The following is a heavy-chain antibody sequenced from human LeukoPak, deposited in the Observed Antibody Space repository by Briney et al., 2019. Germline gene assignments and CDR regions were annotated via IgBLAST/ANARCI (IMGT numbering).Heavy chain of an antibody. D-gene: IGHD3-16*01. J-gene: IGHJ6*02. CDR2: IYSGGST. CDR3: AGGHYDYYYYGMDV. V-gene: IGHV3-53*01. Sequence: PGGSLRLSCAASGFTVSSNYMSWVRQAPGKGLEWVSVIYSGGSTYYADSVKGRFTISRDNSKNTLYLQMNSLRAEDTAVYYCAGGHYDYYYYGMDVWGQGTTVTVSS. CDR1: GFTVSSNY.